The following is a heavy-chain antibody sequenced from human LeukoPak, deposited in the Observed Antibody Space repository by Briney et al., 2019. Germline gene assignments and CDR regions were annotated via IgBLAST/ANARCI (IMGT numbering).Heavy chain of an antibody. V-gene: IGHV1-2*06. CDR2: INPNSGGT. J-gene: IGHJ4*02. CDR1: GYTLTGYS. D-gene: IGHD3-22*01. Sequence: ASVKVSSKASGYTLTGYSMHWVRQAPGQGLEWMGRINPNSGGTNYAQKFQGRVTMTRDTSISTAYMELSRLRSDDTAVYYCARDRINYDSSGYLDYWGQGTLVTVSS. CDR3: ARDRINYDSSGYLDY.